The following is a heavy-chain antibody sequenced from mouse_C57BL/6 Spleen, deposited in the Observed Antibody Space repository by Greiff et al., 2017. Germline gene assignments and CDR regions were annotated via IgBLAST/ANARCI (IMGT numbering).Heavy chain of an antibody. J-gene: IGHJ1*03. CDR2: INSDGGST. D-gene: IGHD2-1*01. Sequence: EVKLVESGGGLVQPGESLKLSCESNEYEFPSHDMSWVRKTPETRLELVAAINSDGGSTYYPDTMERRFIIARDNTKTALYLQMSSLRSEDTALEYCARHDGNYGYFDVWGTGTTVTVSS. CDR1: EYEFPSHD. CDR3: ARHDGNYGYFDV. V-gene: IGHV5-2*01.